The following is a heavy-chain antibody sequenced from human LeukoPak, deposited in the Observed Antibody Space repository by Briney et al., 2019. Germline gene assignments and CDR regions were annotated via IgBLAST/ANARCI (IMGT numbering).Heavy chain of an antibody. CDR2: ISWNSGSI. V-gene: IGHV3-9*01. J-gene: IGHJ4*02. D-gene: IGHD2-21*02. CDR3: ARALDPAVVVTAIQGY. CDR1: GFTFDDYA. Sequence: GGSLRLSCAASGFTFDDYAMHWVRQAPGKGLEWVSGISWNSGSIGYADSVKGRFTISRDNAKNSLYLQMNSLRAEDTAVYYCARALDPAVVVTAIQGYWGQGTLVTVSS.